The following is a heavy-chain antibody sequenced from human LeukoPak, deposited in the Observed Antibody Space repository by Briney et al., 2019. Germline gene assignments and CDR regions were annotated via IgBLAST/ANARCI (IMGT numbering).Heavy chain of an antibody. CDR1: GVSFSDSW. CDR2: ISADESDT. D-gene: IGHD2-2*02. J-gene: IGHJ6*02. Sequence: PGGSLRLSCAASGVSFSDSWMHWVRQAPGMGLAWVSRISADESDTNYADSVKGRFTISRDNAKNTLYLQMNSLRVEDTAVYYCVRDRYYTMDVWGQGTTVTVSS. V-gene: IGHV3-74*01. CDR3: VRDRYYTMDV.